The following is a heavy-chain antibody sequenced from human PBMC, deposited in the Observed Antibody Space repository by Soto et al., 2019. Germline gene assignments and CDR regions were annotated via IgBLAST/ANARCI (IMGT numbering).Heavy chain of an antibody. D-gene: IGHD3-9*01. V-gene: IGHV4-59*01. CDR2: IYYSGST. Sequence: PSETLSLTCTVSGGSISSYYWSWIRQPPGKGLEWIGYIYYSGSTNYNPSLKSRVTISIDTSKNQFSLNLNSVTAADTAIYFCARSFSDWYYFDYWGLGTLVTVSS. J-gene: IGHJ4*02. CDR3: ARSFSDWYYFDY. CDR1: GGSISSYY.